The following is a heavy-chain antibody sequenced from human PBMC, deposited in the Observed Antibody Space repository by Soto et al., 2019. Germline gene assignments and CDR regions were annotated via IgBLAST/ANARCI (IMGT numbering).Heavy chain of an antibody. J-gene: IGHJ6*03. CDR2: ISYDGSNK. CDR1: GFTFSSYG. CDR3: AKAPMRGGYLRLLFAMDV. Sequence: GGSLRLSCAASGFTFSSYGMHWVRQAPGKGLEWVAVISYDGSNKYYADSVKGRFTISRDNSKNTLYLQMNSLRAEDTAVYYCAKAPMRGGYLRLLFAMDVWGKGTTVTVSS. D-gene: IGHD2-21*02. V-gene: IGHV3-30*18.